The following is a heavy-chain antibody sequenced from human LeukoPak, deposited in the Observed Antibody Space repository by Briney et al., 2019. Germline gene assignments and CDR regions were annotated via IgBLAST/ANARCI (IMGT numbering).Heavy chain of an antibody. CDR3: AKDFCSSTSCYIPDY. CDR1: GFTFGSYG. Sequence: GGSLRLSCAASGFTFGSYGMHWVRQAPGKGLEWVAFIRYDGSNKYYADSVKGRFTISRDNSKNTLYLQMNSLRAEDTAVYYCAKDFCSSTSCYIPDYWGQGTLVTVSS. J-gene: IGHJ4*02. CDR2: IRYDGSNK. D-gene: IGHD2-2*02. V-gene: IGHV3-30*02.